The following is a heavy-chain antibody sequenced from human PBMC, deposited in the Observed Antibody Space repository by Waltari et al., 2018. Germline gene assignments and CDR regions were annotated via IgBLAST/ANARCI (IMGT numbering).Heavy chain of an antibody. V-gene: IGHV3-49*04. D-gene: IGHD1-1*01. Sequence: EVQLVESGGGLVQPGRSLRLSCTASGFTFGDYAMSWVRLAPGKGLEGVGFIRSKAYGGTTEYAASVKGRFTISRDDSKSIAYLQMNSLKTEDTAVYYCTRDRRGVRAAFDIWGQGTMVTVSS. CDR2: IRSKAYGGTT. CDR3: TRDRRGVRAAFDI. J-gene: IGHJ3*02. CDR1: GFTFGDYA.